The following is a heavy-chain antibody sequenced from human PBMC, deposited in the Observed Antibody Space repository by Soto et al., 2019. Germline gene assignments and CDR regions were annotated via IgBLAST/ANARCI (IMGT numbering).Heavy chain of an antibody. D-gene: IGHD6-13*01. CDR2: MNPNSGNT. CDR1: GYTFTSYD. V-gene: IGHV1-8*01. CDR3: ARELYSTVRFDP. J-gene: IGHJ5*02. Sequence: QVQLVQSGAEVKKPGASVKVSCKASGYTFTSYDINWVRQATGQGLEWMGWMNPNSGNTGYAQKFQGRVTMTRNTSIGTAYMALSSLRSDDTAVYYCARELYSTVRFDPWGQGTLVTVSS.